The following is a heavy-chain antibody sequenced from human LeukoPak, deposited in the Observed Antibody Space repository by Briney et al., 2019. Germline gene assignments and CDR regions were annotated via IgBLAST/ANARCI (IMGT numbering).Heavy chain of an antibody. CDR1: GDSVSNNAYY. V-gene: IGHV4-39*07. D-gene: IGHD3-3*01. J-gene: IGHJ3*02. CDR2: GHYRETT. Sequence: SEALSLTCSVFGDSVSNNAYYWAWIRQAPGKRLEWVGSGHYRETTYSSPSLKSRVTISVDTSKNQFSLKLSSVTAADTAVYYCARLFAYYDFWSGHGAFDIWGQGTMVTVSS. CDR3: ARLFAYYDFWSGHGAFDI.